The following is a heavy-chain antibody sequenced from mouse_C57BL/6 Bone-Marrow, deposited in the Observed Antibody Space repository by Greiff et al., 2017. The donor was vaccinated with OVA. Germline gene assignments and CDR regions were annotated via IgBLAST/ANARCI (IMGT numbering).Heavy chain of an antibody. CDR2: IDPSDSYT. J-gene: IGHJ2*01. CDR1: GYTFTSYW. CDR3: ARRCNYFDY. V-gene: IGHV1-50*01. Sequence: QVQLQQSGAELVKPGASVKLSCTASGYTFTSYWMQWVKQRPGQGLEWIGEIDPSDSYTNYHQKFKGKATVTVKPSSNTSYMQLNSLPSEDTAVYCCARRCNYFDYWGQGTTLTVSS.